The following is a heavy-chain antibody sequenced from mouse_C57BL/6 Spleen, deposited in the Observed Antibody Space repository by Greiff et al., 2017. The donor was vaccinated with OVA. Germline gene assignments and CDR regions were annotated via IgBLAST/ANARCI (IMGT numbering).Heavy chain of an antibody. Sequence: VQLQQPGAELVKPGASVKLSCKASGYTFTSYWMHWVKQRPGQGLEWIGMIHPNSGSTNYNEKFKSKATLTVDKSSSTAYMQLSSLTSEYSAVYYCAIPPSYGSSYFDYWGQGTTLTVSS. CDR1: GYTFTSYW. J-gene: IGHJ2*01. CDR2: IHPNSGST. D-gene: IGHD1-1*01. CDR3: AIPPSYGSSYFDY. V-gene: IGHV1-64*01.